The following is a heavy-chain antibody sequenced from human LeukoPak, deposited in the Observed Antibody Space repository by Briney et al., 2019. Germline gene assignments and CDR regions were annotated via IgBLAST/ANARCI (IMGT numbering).Heavy chain of an antibody. CDR3: ARDLSPGYDSYDAFDI. J-gene: IGHJ3*02. CDR2: IYHSGST. CDR1: GYSISSGYY. V-gene: IGHV4-38-2*02. Sequence: PSETLSLTCTVSGYSISSGYYWGWIRQPPGKGLEWIGSIYHSGSTYYNPSLKSRVTISVDTSKNQFSLKLSSVTAADTAVYYCARDLSPGYDSYDAFDIWGQGTMVTVSS. D-gene: IGHD3-22*01.